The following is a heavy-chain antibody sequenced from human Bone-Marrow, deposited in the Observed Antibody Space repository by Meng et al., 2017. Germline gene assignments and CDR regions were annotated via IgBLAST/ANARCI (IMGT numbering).Heavy chain of an antibody. CDR1: GGSLRDYF. CDR3: AREGFLEWLYHRVGYGMDV. Sequence: SETLSLTCTVYGGSLGGSLRDYFWTWIRQPPGKGLEWIGEISNSGYTKYNPSLKSRATISIDTSKNQFSLKLSSVTAADTAVYYCAREGFLEWLYHRVGYGMDVWGQGTTVTVSS. V-gene: IGHV4-34*01. CDR2: ISNSGYT. D-gene: IGHD3-3*01. J-gene: IGHJ6*02.